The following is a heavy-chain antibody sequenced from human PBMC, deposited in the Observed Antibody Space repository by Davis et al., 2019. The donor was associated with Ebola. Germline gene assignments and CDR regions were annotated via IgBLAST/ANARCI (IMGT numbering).Heavy chain of an antibody. V-gene: IGHV1-24*01. Sequence: ASVKVSCKVSGYTLTELSMHWVRQAPGKGLEWMGGFDPEDGETIYAQKFQGRVTMTEDTSTDTAYMELSSLRSEDTAVYYCATDLFQDTEVVVMPGAMHWYFDLWGRGTLVTVSS. CDR3: ATDLFQDTEVVVMPGAMHWYFDL. J-gene: IGHJ2*01. CDR1: GYTLTELS. D-gene: IGHD3-22*01. CDR2: FDPEDGET.